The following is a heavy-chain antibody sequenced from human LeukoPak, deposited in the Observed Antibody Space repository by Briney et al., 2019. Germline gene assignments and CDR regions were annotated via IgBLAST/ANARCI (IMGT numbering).Heavy chain of an antibody. J-gene: IGHJ4*02. CDR2: IYSGGST. CDR1: GFTVSSNY. Sequence: GGSLRPSCAASGFTVSSNYMSWVRQAPGKGLEWVSVIYSGGSTYYADSVKRRFTISRDNSKNTLYLQMNSLRAEDTAVYYCARGTRDYYDSSDYYFDYWGQGTLVTVSS. D-gene: IGHD3-22*01. V-gene: IGHV3-53*01. CDR3: ARGTRDYYDSSDYYFDY.